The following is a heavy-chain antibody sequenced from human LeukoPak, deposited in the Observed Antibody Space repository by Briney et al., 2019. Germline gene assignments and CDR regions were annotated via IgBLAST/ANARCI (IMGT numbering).Heavy chain of an antibody. J-gene: IGHJ4*02. CDR2: IWYDGSNK. D-gene: IGHD6-13*01. CDR3: ARDLTQLALFDY. V-gene: IGHV3-33*01. CDR1: GFTFSNYG. Sequence: PGRSLRLSCAASGFTFSNYGMRWVRQAPGKGLEWVAVIWYDGSNKYYADSVKGRFTLSRDNSKNTLFLQMNSLRPEDTAVYFCARDLTQLALFDYWGQGTLVTVSS.